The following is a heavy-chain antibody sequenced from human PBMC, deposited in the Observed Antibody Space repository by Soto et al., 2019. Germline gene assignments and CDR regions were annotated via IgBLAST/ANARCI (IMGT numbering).Heavy chain of an antibody. D-gene: IGHD6-19*01. CDR3: ARARGWNKPLDY. J-gene: IGHJ4*02. CDR2: ISSNSSYI. Sequence: GGSLRLSCAAAGFTFSSYSMNWVRQAPGKGLEWVSSISSNSSYIYYADSVKGRFTISRDNAKNSLYLQMNSLRAEDTAVYYCARARGWNKPLDYWGQGPLVTVSS. V-gene: IGHV3-21*01. CDR1: GFTFSSYS.